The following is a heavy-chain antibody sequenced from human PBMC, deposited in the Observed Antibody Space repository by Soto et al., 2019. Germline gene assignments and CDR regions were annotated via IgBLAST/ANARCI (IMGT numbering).Heavy chain of an antibody. V-gene: IGHV3-30*18. J-gene: IGHJ4*02. CDR1: GFTFSSYG. D-gene: IGHD4-17*01. CDR3: AKDVYTVTTYFDY. Sequence: QVQLVESGGGVVQPGRSLRLSCAASGFTFSSYGMHWVRQAPGKGLEWVAVISYDGSNKYYADSVKGRFTISRDNSKNTLYLQMNSLRAEDTAVYYCAKDVYTVTTYFDYWGQGTLVTVSS. CDR2: ISYDGSNK.